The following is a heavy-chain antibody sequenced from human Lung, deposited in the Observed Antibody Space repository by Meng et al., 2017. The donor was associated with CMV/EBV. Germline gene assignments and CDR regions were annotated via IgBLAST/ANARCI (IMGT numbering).Heavy chain of an antibody. CDR3: ARHQNGGTYPLDY. V-gene: IGHV4-59*08. CDR2: NYYSGST. D-gene: IGHD3-16*02. Sequence: GQLQESGPGLGKPSETLSPTCAVSGGSISTYYWSWIRQPPGKGLEWIGNNYYSGSTNYNPSLASRVTISVDSSKNQFSLKLSSVTAADTAVYYCARHQNGGTYPLDYWGQGTLVTVSS. CDR1: GGSISTYY. J-gene: IGHJ4*02.